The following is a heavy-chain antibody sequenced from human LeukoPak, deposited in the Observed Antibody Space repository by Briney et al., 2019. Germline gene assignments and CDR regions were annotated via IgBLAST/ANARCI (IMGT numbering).Heavy chain of an antibody. CDR2: IIPIFGIA. CDR1: GGTFSSYA. V-gene: IGHV1-69*04. D-gene: IGHD2-15*01. J-gene: IGHJ4*02. Sequence: SVKVSCKASGGTFSSYAISWVRQAPGQGLEWMGRIIPIFGIANYAQKFQGRVTITADKSTSTAYMELSSLRSEDTAVYYCARSYCSGGSCYNYFDYWGQGTLVTVSS. CDR3: ARSYCSGGSCYNYFDY.